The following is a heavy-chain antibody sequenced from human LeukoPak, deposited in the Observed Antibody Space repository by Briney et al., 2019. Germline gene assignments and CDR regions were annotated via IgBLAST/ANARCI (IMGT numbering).Heavy chain of an antibody. Sequence: ASVKVSCKASGYTFTAYYIHWVRQAPGQGLEWMAWINPISGGTNSAQKFQGRVTLTRDTSISTFYMELSSLKSDDTAVYYCARYRLIGPCDYWGLGTLVTVSS. J-gene: IGHJ4*02. CDR3: ARYRLIGPCDY. V-gene: IGHV1-2*02. CDR2: INPISGGT. CDR1: GYTFTAYY. D-gene: IGHD2-21*01.